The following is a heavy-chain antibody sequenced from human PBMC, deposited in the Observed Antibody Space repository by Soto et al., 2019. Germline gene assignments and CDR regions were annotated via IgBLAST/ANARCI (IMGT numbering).Heavy chain of an antibody. CDR2: IIPVLGTA. D-gene: IGHD4-17*01. J-gene: IGHJ6*01. V-gene: IGHV1-69*13. Sequence: SVKVSCKASGVAFSSFSSYVIGWVRQAPGQGLEWMGGIIPVLGTANYAQRFQGRITITADESTSTAYMELSSLTSEDTAVYYCAKCPYGDFLPDSYYYGLDVWGQGTTVTVSS. CDR1: GVAFSSFSSYV. CDR3: AKCPYGDFLPDSYYYGLDV.